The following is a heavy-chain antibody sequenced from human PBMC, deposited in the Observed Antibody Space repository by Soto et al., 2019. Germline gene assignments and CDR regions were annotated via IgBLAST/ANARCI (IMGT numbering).Heavy chain of an antibody. CDR2: IYYSGST. Sequence: QVQLQESGPGLVKPSETLSLTCTVSGGSISSYYWSWIRQPPGKGLEWIGYIYYSGSTNYNPSLKSRVTISVDTSKNQFSLKLSSVTAADTAVYYCARHSSKAGTFDYWGQGTLVTVSS. D-gene: IGHD6-19*01. CDR1: GGSISSYY. CDR3: ARHSSKAGTFDY. J-gene: IGHJ4*02. V-gene: IGHV4-59*08.